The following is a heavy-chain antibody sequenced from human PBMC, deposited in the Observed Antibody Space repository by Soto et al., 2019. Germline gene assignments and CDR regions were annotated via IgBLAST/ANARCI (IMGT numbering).Heavy chain of an antibody. J-gene: IGHJ4*02. D-gene: IGHD3-3*01. Sequence: PGGSLRLSCAASGFTFSSYAMSWVRQAPGKGLEWVSAISGSGGSTYYADSVKGRFTISRDNSKNTLYLQMNSLRAEDTAVYYCAKVGPYYDFWSGYPESAYYFDYWGQGTLVTVSS. CDR3: AKVGPYYDFWSGYPESAYYFDY. V-gene: IGHV3-23*01. CDR2: ISGSGGST. CDR1: GFTFSSYA.